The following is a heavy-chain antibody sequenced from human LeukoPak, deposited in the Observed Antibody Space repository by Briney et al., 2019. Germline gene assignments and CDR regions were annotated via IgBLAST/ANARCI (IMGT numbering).Heavy chain of an antibody. CDR3: ARRGAYSPPY. D-gene: IGHD5-18*01. J-gene: IGHJ4*02. V-gene: IGHV3-23*01. CDR1: GFTFSSSA. CDR2: ISGSGGST. Sequence: GGSLRLSCAASGFTFSSSAMNWVRQAPGKGLEWVSAISGSGGSTYYADSVKGRFTISRDNSKNTLYLQMNSLRAEDTAVYYCARRGAYSPPYWGQGTLVTVSS.